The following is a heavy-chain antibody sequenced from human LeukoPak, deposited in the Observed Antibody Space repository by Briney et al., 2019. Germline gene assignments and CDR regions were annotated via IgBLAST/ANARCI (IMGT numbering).Heavy chain of an antibody. CDR2: INADGGAT. Sequence: GGSLRLSCAASGFTFSIHWMHWVRQAPGKGLVWVSHINADGGATNYADSVKGRFTVSRDNAKNTLYLQMNSLRAEDAAVYYCAVHPVRTNSLWGQGILVVVSS. CDR3: AVHPVRTNSL. CDR1: GFTFSIHW. V-gene: IGHV3-74*01. D-gene: IGHD2-2*01. J-gene: IGHJ4*02.